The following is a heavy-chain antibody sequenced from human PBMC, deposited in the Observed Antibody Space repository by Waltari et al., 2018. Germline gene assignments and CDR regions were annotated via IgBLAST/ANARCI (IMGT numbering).Heavy chain of an antibody. J-gene: IGHJ4*02. CDR2: ISSSICYI. V-gene: IGHV3-21*01. CDR1: GCTFSSYS. CDR3: ARTFIAARAFDY. Sequence: EVQLVESGGGLVKPGGSLRLSCAASGCTFSSYSMNWVSQAPGKGLEWVSSISSSICYIYYADSVKGRFTISRDNAKNSLYLQMNSLRAEDTAVYYCARTFIAARAFDYWGQGTLVTVSS. D-gene: IGHD6-6*01.